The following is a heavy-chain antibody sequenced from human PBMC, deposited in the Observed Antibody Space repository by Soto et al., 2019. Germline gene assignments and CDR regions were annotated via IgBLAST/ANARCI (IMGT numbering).Heavy chain of an antibody. J-gene: IGHJ6*02. CDR2: ISSSGDGT. Sequence: GGSLRLSCAASGFTFNSYAMTWVRQAPGKGLEWVSIISSSGDGTYYVDSVKGRFTISRDNSRNTLNLQMNSLRAEDTAVYYCTRWYSSRWNSPHQAMDVWGQGTTVTVSS. CDR1: GFTFNSYA. V-gene: IGHV3-23*01. CDR3: TRWYSSRWNSPHQAMDV. D-gene: IGHD6-13*01.